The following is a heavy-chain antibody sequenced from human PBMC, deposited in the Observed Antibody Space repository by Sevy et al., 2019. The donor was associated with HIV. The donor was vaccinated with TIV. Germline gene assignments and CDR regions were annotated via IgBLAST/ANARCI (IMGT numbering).Heavy chain of an antibody. CDR2: IYTSGST. J-gene: IGHJ6*02. CDR1: GGSISSGSYY. V-gene: IGHV4-61*02. CDR3: VRAVAVRRLADGMDV. D-gene: IGHD6-6*01. Sequence: SETLSLTCSVSGGSISSGSYYWSWIRQPAGKGLEWIGRIYTSGSTNYNPSLKSRVTMSVDTSKNQFSLKLSSVTAADPAVYYCVRAVAVRRLADGMDVWGQGTTVTVSS.